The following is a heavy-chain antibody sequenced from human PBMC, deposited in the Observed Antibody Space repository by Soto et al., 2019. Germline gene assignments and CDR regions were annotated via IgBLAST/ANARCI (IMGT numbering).Heavy chain of an antibody. CDR2: IYYSGST. CDR3: ASLWFGELLRD. D-gene: IGHD3-10*01. J-gene: IGHJ4*02. Sequence: QVQLQESGPGLVKPSETLSLTCTVSGGSISSYYWSWIRQPPGKGLEWIGYIYYSGSTNYNPSLKSADTISVDTTKNQFSLKLSSVTAANTAVYYCASLWFGELLRDWGQGTLVTVSS. V-gene: IGHV4-59*01. CDR1: GGSISSYY.